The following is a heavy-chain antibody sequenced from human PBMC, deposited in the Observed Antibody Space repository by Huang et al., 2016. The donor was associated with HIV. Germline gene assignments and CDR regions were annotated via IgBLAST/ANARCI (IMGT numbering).Heavy chain of an antibody. D-gene: IGHD3-3*01. Sequence: EVQLVESGGGLVKPGRSLRLSCTASGFTFGDYAMSWFRQAPGKGLVGVGFMISKASGGTTEYAASVKGRFTISRDDSKSIAYLQMNSLKIEDTAVYYCTRENYDFWSGYYKYYFDYWGQGTLVTVSS. CDR2: MISKASGGTT. CDR1: GFTFGDYA. V-gene: IGHV3-49*05. J-gene: IGHJ4*02. CDR3: TRENYDFWSGYYKYYFDY.